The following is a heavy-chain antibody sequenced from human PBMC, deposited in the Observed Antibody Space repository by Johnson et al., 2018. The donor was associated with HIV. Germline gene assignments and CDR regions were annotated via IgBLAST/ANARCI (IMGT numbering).Heavy chain of an antibody. CDR2: IKQDGSEK. J-gene: IGHJ3*02. V-gene: IGHV3-7*01. CDR1: SSYW. CDR3: ARGWRGITMIDAFDI. D-gene: IGHD3-22*01. Sequence: SSYWMNWVRQAPGKGLEWGANIKQDGSEKYFVDSEKGRFTISRDNAKNSLYLQMNSLRAEDTAVYYCARGWRGITMIDAFDIWGLGTMVTVSS.